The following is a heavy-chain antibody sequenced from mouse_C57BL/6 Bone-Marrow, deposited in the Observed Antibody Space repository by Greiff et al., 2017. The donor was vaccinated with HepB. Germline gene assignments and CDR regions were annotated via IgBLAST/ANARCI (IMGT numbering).Heavy chain of an antibody. D-gene: IGHD1-1*01. J-gene: IGHJ4*01. V-gene: IGHV1-52*01. CDR3: AFTTVVAPYAMDY. CDR1: GYTFTSYW. Sequence: QVHVKQPGAELVRPGSSVKLSCKASGYTFTSYWMHWVKQRPIQGLEWIGNIDPSDSETNYNQKFKDKATLTVDKSSSTAYMQLSSLTSEDSAVYYCAFTTVVAPYAMDYWGQGTAVTVSS. CDR2: IDPSDSET.